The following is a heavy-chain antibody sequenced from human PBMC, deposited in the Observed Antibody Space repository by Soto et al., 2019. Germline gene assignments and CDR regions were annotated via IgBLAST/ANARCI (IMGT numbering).Heavy chain of an antibody. Sequence: ESGGGVVQPGRSLRLSCAASGFTFSSYGMHWVRQAPGKGLEWVAVISYDGSNKYYADSVKGRFTISRDNSKNTLYLQMNSLRAEDTAVYYCAKDRSSSGWPYWYFDLWGRGTLVTVSS. CDR1: GFTFSSYG. CDR3: AKDRSSSGWPYWYFDL. V-gene: IGHV3-30*18. J-gene: IGHJ2*01. CDR2: ISYDGSNK. D-gene: IGHD6-19*01.